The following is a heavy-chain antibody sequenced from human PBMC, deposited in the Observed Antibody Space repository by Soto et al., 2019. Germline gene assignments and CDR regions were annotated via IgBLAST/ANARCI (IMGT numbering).Heavy chain of an antibody. CDR3: AKTALGYCSSTSCSLFDY. V-gene: IGHV5-10-1*01. CDR2: IDPSDSYT. CDR1: GYSFTSYW. Sequence: EVQLVQSGAEVKKPGESLRISCKGSGYSFTSYWISWVRQMPGKGLEWMGRIDPSDSYTNYSPSFQGHVTISADKSISTAYLQWSSLKASDTAMYYCAKTALGYCSSTSCSLFDYWGQGTLVTVSS. D-gene: IGHD2-2*01. J-gene: IGHJ4*02.